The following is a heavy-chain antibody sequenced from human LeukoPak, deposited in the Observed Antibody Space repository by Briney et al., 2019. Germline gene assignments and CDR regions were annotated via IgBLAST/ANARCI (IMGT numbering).Heavy chain of an antibody. CDR3: AKVEYTSSWYGVGSLDY. D-gene: IGHD6-13*01. J-gene: IGHJ4*02. CDR2: IRYDGSNK. Sequence: GGSLRLSGAASGFTYSSYAMHWVRQAPGKGLEWVAFIRYDGSNKYYADYVKGRFTISRDNSKDTLYLQMNSLRAEDTAVYYCAKVEYTSSWYGVGSLDYWGQGTLVTVSS. V-gene: IGHV3-30*02. CDR1: GFTYSSYA.